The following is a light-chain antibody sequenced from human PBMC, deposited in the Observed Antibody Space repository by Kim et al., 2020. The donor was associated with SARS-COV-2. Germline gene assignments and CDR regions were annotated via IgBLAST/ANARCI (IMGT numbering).Light chain of an antibody. CDR2: NTD. CDR1: TGPVTSGHY. Sequence: PGGTVTVTCASNTGPVTSGHYAYWFQKKPGQAPRSLIYNTDTRQPWTPARFSGSLLGDKAALTLSGAQAEDEADYYCLLSFTGGQVFGGGTQLTVL. V-gene: IGLV7-46*01. CDR3: LLSFTGGQV. J-gene: IGLJ2*01.